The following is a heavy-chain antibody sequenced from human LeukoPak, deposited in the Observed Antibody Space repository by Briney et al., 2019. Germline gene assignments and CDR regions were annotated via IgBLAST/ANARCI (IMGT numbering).Heavy chain of an antibody. D-gene: IGHD3-22*01. V-gene: IGHV1-18*01. CDR1: GYTFTSYG. CDR3: ARADYYDSSGYSDY. CDR2: ISAYNGDT. J-gene: IGHJ4*02. Sequence: ASVKVSCKASGYTFTSYGISWVRQAPGQGLEWMGWISAYNGDTNYAQKLQGRVTMTTDTSTSTAYMELRSLRSDDTAVYYCARADYYDSSGYSDYWGQGTLVTVSS.